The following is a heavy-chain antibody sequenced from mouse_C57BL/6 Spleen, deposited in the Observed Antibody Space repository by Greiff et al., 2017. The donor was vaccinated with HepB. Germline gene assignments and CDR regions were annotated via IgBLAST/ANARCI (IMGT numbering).Heavy chain of an antibody. J-gene: IGHJ4*01. CDR3: ARSVYYSNLGDY. D-gene: IGHD2-5*01. CDR1: GYTFTSYT. V-gene: IGHV1-4*01. Sequence: VQLQQSGAELARPGASVKMSCKASGYTFTSYTMHWVKQRPGQGLEWIGYINPSSGYTKYNQKFKDKATLTADKSSSTAYMQLSSLTSEDSAVYYCARSVYYSNLGDYWGQGTSVTVSS. CDR2: INPSSGYT.